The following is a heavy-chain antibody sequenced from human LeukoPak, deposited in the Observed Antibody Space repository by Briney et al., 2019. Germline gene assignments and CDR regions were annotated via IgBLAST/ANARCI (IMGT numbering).Heavy chain of an antibody. D-gene: IGHD3-10*01. CDR2: IDHSGST. J-gene: IGHJ3*02. CDR3: ARSIYYGSGREEAFDI. Sequence: PSETLSLTCTVSGYSISSGYYWGWIRQPPGKGLEWTGSIDHSGSTYYNPSLKSRVTISVDTSKNQFSLKLSSVTAADTAVYYCARSIYYGSGREEAFDIWGQGTMVTVSS. V-gene: IGHV4-38-2*02. CDR1: GYSISSGYY.